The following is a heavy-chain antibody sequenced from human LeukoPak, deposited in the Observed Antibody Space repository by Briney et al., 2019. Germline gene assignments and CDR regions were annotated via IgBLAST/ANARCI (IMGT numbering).Heavy chain of an antibody. J-gene: IGHJ4*02. CDR3: ARGRYSGYDSGYFDY. D-gene: IGHD5-12*01. V-gene: IGHV3-30*04. CDR2: ISYDGGNT. CDR1: GCIFSSYA. Sequence: PGGSLRLSCGASGCIFSSYALHGVRQAPGKGLEWVAAISYDGGNTYYADSVKGRFTISRDNSKNTLYLQMESLRAEDTAVYYCARGRYSGYDSGYFDYWGQGTLVTVSS.